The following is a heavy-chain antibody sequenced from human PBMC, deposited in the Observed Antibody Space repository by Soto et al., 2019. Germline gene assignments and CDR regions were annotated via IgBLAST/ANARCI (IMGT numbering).Heavy chain of an antibody. CDR3: AKDPYYYSCSGNYVFDS. Sequence: SETLSLTCTVSGGSINSGGYSWTWIRQPPGKGLEWIGFIYHTGTTYYNPSLKSRVTISVDTSKNQFSLKLSSVTAADTAVYYCAKDPYYYSCSGNYVFDSWGQGTLVTVSS. CDR2: IYHTGTT. V-gene: IGHV4-30-2*02. CDR1: GGSINSGGYS. D-gene: IGHD3-22*01. J-gene: IGHJ4*02.